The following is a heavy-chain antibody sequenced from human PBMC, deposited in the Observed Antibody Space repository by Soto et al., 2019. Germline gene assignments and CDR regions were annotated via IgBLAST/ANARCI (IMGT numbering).Heavy chain of an antibody. CDR2: IIPIFGTA. CDR1: GGTFSSYA. V-gene: IGHV1-69*12. J-gene: IGHJ5*02. CDR3: ARVTLVATRGWFDP. D-gene: IGHD5-12*01. Sequence: QVQLVQSGAEVKKPGSSVKVSCKASGGTFSSYAISWVRQAPGQGLEWMGGIIPIFGTANYAQKFQGRVTITADESTSTAYLELSRLRSEETAVYYCARVTLVATRGWFDPWGQGTLDTVSS.